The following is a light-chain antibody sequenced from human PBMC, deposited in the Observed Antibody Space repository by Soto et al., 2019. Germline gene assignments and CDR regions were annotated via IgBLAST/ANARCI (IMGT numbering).Light chain of an antibody. CDR2: GAS. V-gene: IGKV3-15*01. J-gene: IGKJ5*01. Sequence: ILIRQSIDTLYLSPGEGATFSSMASQSVRTKLAWYQQNAGQAPRLLIYGASTRATGIPDRFSGSGSGTEFTLTISSLQSEDFAVYYCQQYNSWPPITFGQGTRLEIK. CDR1: QSVRTK. CDR3: QQYNSWPPIT.